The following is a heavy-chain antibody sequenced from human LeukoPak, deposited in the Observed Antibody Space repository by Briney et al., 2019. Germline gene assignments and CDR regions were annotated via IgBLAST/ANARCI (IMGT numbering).Heavy chain of an antibody. CDR3: ARDRGFTYYYDTSGYCDY. CDR1: GGSISSYY. D-gene: IGHD3-22*01. V-gene: IGHV4-59*01. J-gene: IGHJ4*02. Sequence: SETLSLTCTVSGGSISSYYWSWIRQPPGKGLEWIGYIYYSGSTNYNPSLKSRVTISVDTSKNQFSLKLSSVTAADTAVYYCARDRGFTYYYDTSGYCDYWGQGTLVTVSS. CDR2: IYYSGST.